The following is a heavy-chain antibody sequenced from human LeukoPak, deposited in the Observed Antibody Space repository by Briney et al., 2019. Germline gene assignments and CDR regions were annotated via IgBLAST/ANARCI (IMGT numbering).Heavy chain of an antibody. Sequence: KASETLSLTCAVSGGSISSSNWWTWVRQPPGKGLELIGQIFHTGSTNYNPSLKSRVTISVDKSKNQFSLKLISVTAADTAVYYCARDLGGTYYGVYYFDYWGQGTLVTVSS. D-gene: IGHD1-26*01. CDR1: GGSISSSNW. J-gene: IGHJ4*02. CDR2: IFHTGST. V-gene: IGHV4-4*02. CDR3: ARDLGGTYYGVYYFDY.